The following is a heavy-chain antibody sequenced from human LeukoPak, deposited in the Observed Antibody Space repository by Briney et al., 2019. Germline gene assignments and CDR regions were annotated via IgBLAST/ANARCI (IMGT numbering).Heavy chain of an antibody. J-gene: IGHJ6*02. CDR1: GGSFSGYY. D-gene: IGHD2-2*02. CDR2: INHSGST. CDR3: ARGRIVVVPAAIRGSYYYYGMDV. Sequence: KPSETLSLTCAVYGGSFSGYYWSWIRQPPGKGLEWIGGINHSGSTNYNPSLKSRVTISVDTSKNQFSLKLSSVTAADTAVYYCARGRIVVVPAAIRGSYYYYGMDVWGQGTTVTVSS. V-gene: IGHV4-34*01.